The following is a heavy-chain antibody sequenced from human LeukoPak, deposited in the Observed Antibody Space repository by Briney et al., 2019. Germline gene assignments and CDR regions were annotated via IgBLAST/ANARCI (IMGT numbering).Heavy chain of an antibody. CDR1: GFTFSSNG. J-gene: IGHJ4*02. Sequence: GGSRRPSCAAPGFTFSSNGMHWVRQAPGKGLEWVAVMWYDGTNLHYADSVKGRFTISRDNSKNTLYLQMNSLRVEDTAVYYCARDRYSSSSGVDYWGQGTLVTVSS. V-gene: IGHV3-33*01. CDR3: ARDRYSSSSGVDY. D-gene: IGHD6-6*01. CDR2: MWYDGTNL.